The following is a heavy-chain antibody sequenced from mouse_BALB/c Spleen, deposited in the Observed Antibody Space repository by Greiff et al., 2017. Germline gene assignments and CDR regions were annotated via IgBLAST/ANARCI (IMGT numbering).Heavy chain of an antibody. CDR1: GYSFTGYF. Sequence: VQLQQSGPELVKPGASVKISCKASGYSFTGYFMNWVMQSHGKSLEWIGRINPYNGDTFYNQKFKGKATLTVDKSSSTAHMELRSLASEDSAVYYCARYYYGSSYYFDYWGQGTTLTVSS. D-gene: IGHD1-1*01. J-gene: IGHJ2*01. CDR2: INPYNGDT. V-gene: IGHV1-20*02. CDR3: ARYYYGSSYYFDY.